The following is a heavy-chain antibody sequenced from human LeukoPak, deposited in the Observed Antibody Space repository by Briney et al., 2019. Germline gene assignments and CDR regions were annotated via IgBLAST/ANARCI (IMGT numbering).Heavy chain of an antibody. V-gene: IGHV3-23*01. J-gene: IGHJ4*02. Sequence: GGSLRLSCAASGFTFSSYAMSWVRQAPGKGLEWVSAISGSGGSTYYADSVKGRFTISRDNSKNTLYLQMNSLRAEDTAVYYCAKGGEAERTTVTTIDYWGQGTLVTVSS. CDR3: AKGGEAERTTVTTIDY. CDR2: ISGSGGST. CDR1: GFTFSSYA. D-gene: IGHD4-11*01.